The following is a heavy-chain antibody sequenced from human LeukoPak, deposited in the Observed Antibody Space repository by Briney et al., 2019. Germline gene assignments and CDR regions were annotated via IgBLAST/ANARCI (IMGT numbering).Heavy chain of an antibody. CDR3: AREKDGRSSTSYYYYMDV. CDR1: GFTFSSYW. D-gene: IGHD2-2*01. V-gene: IGHV3-7*01. Sequence: GGSLRLSCAASGFTFSSYWMSWVRQAPGKGLEWVANIKQDGNEKYYVDSVKGRFTISRDNAKNSLYLQMNSLRAEDTAVYYCAREKDGRSSTSYYYYMDVWGKGTTVTVSS. CDR2: IKQDGNEK. J-gene: IGHJ6*03.